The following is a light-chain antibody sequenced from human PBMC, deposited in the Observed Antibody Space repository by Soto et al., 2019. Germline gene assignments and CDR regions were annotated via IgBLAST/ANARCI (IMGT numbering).Light chain of an antibody. V-gene: IGLV3-21*04. Sequence: SYELTQPPSVSVAPGKTARITCGGNNIGSKSVHWYKQKPGQAPVLVIYYDNNRPSGIPDRFSGSNSGNTATLTISRVEGGDEADYYCQVWDSSSDHHVVFGGGTKLSVL. J-gene: IGLJ2*01. CDR1: NIGSKS. CDR3: QVWDSSSDHHVV. CDR2: YDN.